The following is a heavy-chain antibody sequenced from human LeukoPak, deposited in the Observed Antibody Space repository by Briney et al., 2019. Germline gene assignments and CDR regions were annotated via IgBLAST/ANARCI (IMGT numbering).Heavy chain of an antibody. CDR2: ISAYNGNT. J-gene: IGHJ4*02. CDR1: GYTFTSYG. V-gene: IGHV1-18*01. D-gene: IGHD3-3*01. CDR3: ARSQNGYYDFWIGWDY. Sequence: GASVKVSCKASGYTFTSYGISWVRQAPGHGLEWMGWISAYNGNTNYAQKLQGRVTMTTDTSTSTAYMELRSLRPDDTAVYYCARSQNGYYDFWIGWDYWGQGTLVTVSS.